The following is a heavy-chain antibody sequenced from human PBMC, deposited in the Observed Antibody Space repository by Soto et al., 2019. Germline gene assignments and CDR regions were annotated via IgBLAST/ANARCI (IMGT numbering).Heavy chain of an antibody. D-gene: IGHD3-10*01. Sequence: GGSLRLSCAASGFTFSSYAMSWVRQAPGKGLEWVSAISGSGGSTYYADSVKGRFTISRDNSKNTLYLQMNSLRAEDTAVYYCANVEGGPSMVRGVSYPYDYWGQGTLVTVSS. V-gene: IGHV3-23*01. J-gene: IGHJ4*02. CDR3: ANVEGGPSMVRGVSYPYDY. CDR2: ISGSGGST. CDR1: GFTFSSYA.